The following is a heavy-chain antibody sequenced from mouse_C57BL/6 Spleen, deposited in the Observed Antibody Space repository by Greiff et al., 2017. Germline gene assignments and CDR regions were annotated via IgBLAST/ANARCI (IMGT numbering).Heavy chain of an antibody. CDR3: ARDGDEGRGPYYFDD. CDR2: ISDGGSYT. CDR1: GFTFSSYA. Sequence: VQRVESGGGLVKPGGSLKLSCAASGFTFSSYAMSWVRQTPEKRLEWVATISDGGSYTYYPDNVKGRFTISRDNAKNNLYLQMSHLKSEDTAMYYCARDGDEGRGPYYFDDWGQGTTLTVSS. J-gene: IGHJ2*01. D-gene: IGHD3-3*01. V-gene: IGHV5-4*01.